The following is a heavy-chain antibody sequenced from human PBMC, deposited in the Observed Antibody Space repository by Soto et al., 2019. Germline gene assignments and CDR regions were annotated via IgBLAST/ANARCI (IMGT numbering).Heavy chain of an antibody. Sequence: EVQLVESGGGLVQPGGSLRLSCAASGFTFSSYSMNWVRQAPGKGLEWVATISSSSSYIYYADSVKGRFTISRDNAKNTLNLQRNRMRAEDTAVYYCARVVASSWAGDYYGMDVWGQGTTVTVSS. V-gene: IGHV3-21*01. J-gene: IGHJ6*02. CDR2: ISSSSSYI. D-gene: IGHD6-13*01. CDR1: GFTFSSYS. CDR3: ARVVASSWAGDYYGMDV.